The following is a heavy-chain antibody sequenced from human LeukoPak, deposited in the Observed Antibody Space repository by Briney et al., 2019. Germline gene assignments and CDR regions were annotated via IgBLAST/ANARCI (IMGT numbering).Heavy chain of an antibody. CDR3: ARASMYGDYLFDY. D-gene: IGHD4-17*01. CDR1: GGSFSGYY. V-gene: IGHV4-34*01. CDR2: INHSGST. J-gene: IGHJ4*02. Sequence: SETLSLTCAVYGGSFSGYYWSWIRQPPGKGLEWIGEINHSGSTNYNPSLKSRVTISVDTSKNQFSLKLSSVTAADTAVYYCARASMYGDYLFDYWGQGTLVTVSS.